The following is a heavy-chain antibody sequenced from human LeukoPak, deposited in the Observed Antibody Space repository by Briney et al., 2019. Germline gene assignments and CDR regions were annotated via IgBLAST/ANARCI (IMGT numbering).Heavy chain of an antibody. CDR3: AVTPARWLQFDY. CDR1: GGSISSSSYY. CDR2: IYYSGST. Sequence: NPSETLSLTCTVSGGSISSSSYYWGWIRQPPGKGLEWIGSIYYSGSTYYNPSLKSRVTISVDTSKNQFSLKLSSVTAADTAVYYCAVTPARWLQFDYWGQGTLVTVSS. J-gene: IGHJ4*02. V-gene: IGHV4-39*07. D-gene: IGHD5-24*01.